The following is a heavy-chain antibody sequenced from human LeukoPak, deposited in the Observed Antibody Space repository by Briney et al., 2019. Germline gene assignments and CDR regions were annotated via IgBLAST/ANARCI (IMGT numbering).Heavy chain of an antibody. Sequence: PSETLSLTCTVSGYSISNGYYWGWIRQPPGKGLEWVGRIKSKTDGGTTDYAAPVKGRFTISRDDSKNTLYLQMNSLKTEDTAVYYCTTDLRQPRAFDIWGQGTMVTVSS. CDR3: TTDLRQPRAFDI. V-gene: IGHV3-15*01. J-gene: IGHJ3*02. CDR2: IKSKTDGGTT. CDR1: GYSISNGYY. D-gene: IGHD1-14*01.